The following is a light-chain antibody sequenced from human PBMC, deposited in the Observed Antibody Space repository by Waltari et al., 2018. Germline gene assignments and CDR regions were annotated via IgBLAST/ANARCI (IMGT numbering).Light chain of an antibody. CDR1: NIGNKI. CDR3: QVWDSSRHHWV. Sequence: SYVLTQAPSVCVAPAQTASVTCGGYNIGNKIVHWYRQKPGQAPVLVVHDDTARPSGIPARLSGSNFGNTATLTISRVEAGDEADYYCQVWDSSRHHWVFGGGTTLTVL. J-gene: IGLJ3*02. V-gene: IGLV3-21*02. CDR2: DDT.